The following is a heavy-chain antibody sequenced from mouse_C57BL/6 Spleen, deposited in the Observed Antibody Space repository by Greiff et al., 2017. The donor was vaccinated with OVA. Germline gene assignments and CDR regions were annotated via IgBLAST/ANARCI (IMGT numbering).Heavy chain of an antibody. Sequence: QVQLQQPGAELVKPGASVKMSCKASGYTFTSYWITWVKQRPGQGLEWIGDIYPGSGSTNYNEKFKSKATLTVDTSSSTAYMQLSSLTSEDAAVYYCAREGGTAQATDWGQGTTLTVSS. J-gene: IGHJ2*01. CDR1: GYTFTSYW. D-gene: IGHD3-2*02. V-gene: IGHV1-55*01. CDR2: IYPGSGST. CDR3: AREGGTAQATD.